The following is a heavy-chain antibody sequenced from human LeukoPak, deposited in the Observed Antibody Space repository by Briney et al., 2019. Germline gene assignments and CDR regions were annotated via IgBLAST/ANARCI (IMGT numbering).Heavy chain of an antibody. CDR2: ISSSGITT. CDR1: GFTFSSYE. CDR3: ARGGLVFHY. V-gene: IGHV3-48*03. Sequence: GGSLRLSCAASGFTFSSYEMNWVRQAPGKGPEWVSYISSSGITTYYADSVKGRFAISRDNAKNSLYLQMNSLRAEDTAVYYCARGGLVFHYWGQGTLVTVSS. D-gene: IGHD3/OR15-3a*01. J-gene: IGHJ4*02.